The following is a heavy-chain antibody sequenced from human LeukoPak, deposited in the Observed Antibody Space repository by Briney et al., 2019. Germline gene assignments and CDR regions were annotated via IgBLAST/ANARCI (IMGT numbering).Heavy chain of an antibody. D-gene: IGHD2-21*01. J-gene: IGHJ4*02. Sequence: SETLSLTCTVSGGSISSSSYYWGWIRQPPGKGLEWIVSIYYSGSIYYNPSLKSRITISVDTSKNQFSLKLSSVTAADTAVYYCARLSYSSGDYWGQGTLVTVSS. V-gene: IGHV4-39*01. CDR1: GGSISSSSYY. CDR3: ARLSYSSGDY. CDR2: IYYSGSI.